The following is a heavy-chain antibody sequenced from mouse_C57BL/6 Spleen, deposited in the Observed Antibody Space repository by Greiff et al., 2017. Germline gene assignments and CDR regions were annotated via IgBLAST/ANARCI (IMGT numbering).Heavy chain of an antibody. CDR3: ARGRDVWFAY. V-gene: IGHV1-82*01. CDR2: IYTGDGDT. Sequence: QVQLQQSGPALVKPGASVKISCKASGYAFSSSWMNWVKQRPGKGLEWIGRIYTGDGDTNYNEPFKGKATLTADKTSITAYMQLSSLTSEDSAVDVCARGRDVWFAYWGQGTLVTVSA. CDR1: GYAFSSSW. J-gene: IGHJ3*01. D-gene: IGHD3-3*01.